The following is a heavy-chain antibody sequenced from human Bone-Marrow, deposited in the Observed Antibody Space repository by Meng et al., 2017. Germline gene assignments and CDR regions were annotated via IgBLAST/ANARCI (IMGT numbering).Heavy chain of an antibody. CDR3: ARAHSSSWYLSFDY. CDR1: GGTFSSYT. D-gene: IGHD6-13*01. V-gene: IGHV1-2*02. CDR2: INPNSGGT. J-gene: IGHJ4*02. Sequence: ASVKVSCKASGGTFSSYTISWVRQAPGQGLEWMGWINPNSGGTNYAQKFQGRVTMTRDTSISTAYMELSRLRSDDTAVYYCARAHSSSWYLSFDYWGQGTLVTVSS.